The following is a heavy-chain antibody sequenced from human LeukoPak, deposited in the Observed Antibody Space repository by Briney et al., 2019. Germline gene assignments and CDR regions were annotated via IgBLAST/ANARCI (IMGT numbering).Heavy chain of an antibody. D-gene: IGHD6-13*01. J-gene: IGHJ4*02. V-gene: IGHV3-9*01. Sequence: GGSLRLFCAACGFTFDDYAMHWVRQAPGKGLEWVSGISWNSGSIGYADSVKGRFTISRDNAKNSLYLQMNSLRAEDTALYYCAKNARYSSSWYYFDYWGQGTLVTVSS. CDR3: AKNARYSSSWYYFDY. CDR2: ISWNSGSI. CDR1: GFTFDDYA.